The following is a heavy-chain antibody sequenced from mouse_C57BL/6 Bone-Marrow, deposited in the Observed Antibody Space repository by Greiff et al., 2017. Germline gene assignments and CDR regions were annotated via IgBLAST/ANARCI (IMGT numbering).Heavy chain of an antibody. CDR2: ISSGGSYT. Sequence: EVMLVESGGDLVKPGGSLKLSCAASGFTFSSYGMSWVRQTPDKRLEWVATISSGGSYTYYPDSVKGRFTISRDNAKNTLYLQRSSLKSEDTAMYYCARHGEGSSRYYFDYWGQGTTLTVSS. J-gene: IGHJ2*01. CDR3: ARHGEGSSRYYFDY. CDR1: GFTFSSYG. V-gene: IGHV5-6*01. D-gene: IGHD1-1*01.